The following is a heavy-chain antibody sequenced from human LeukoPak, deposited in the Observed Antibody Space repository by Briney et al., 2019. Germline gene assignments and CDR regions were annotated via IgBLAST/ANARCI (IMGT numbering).Heavy chain of an antibody. CDR3: ASYKLELLHSYYYYYMDV. Sequence: PSETLSLTCTVSGGSISSYYWSWIRQPPGKGLEWIGYIYYSGSTNYNPSLKSRVTISVDTSKNQFSLKLSSVTAADTAVYYCASYKLELLHSYYYYYMDVWGKGTTVTVSS. J-gene: IGHJ6*03. CDR2: IYYSGST. CDR1: GGSISSYY. V-gene: IGHV4-59*01. D-gene: IGHD1-7*01.